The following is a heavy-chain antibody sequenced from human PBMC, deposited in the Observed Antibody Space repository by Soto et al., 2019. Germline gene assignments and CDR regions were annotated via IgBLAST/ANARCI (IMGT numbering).Heavy chain of an antibody. CDR2: ISAYNGNT. CDR1: GYTFTSYG. CDR3: ARDGPASDYSNYSHYYYGMDV. V-gene: IGHV1-18*01. J-gene: IGHJ6*02. Sequence: ASVKVSCKASGYTFTSYGISWVRQAPGQGLEWMGWISAYNGNTNYAQKLQGRVTMTTETSTSTAYMELRSLRSDDTAVYYCARDGPASDYSNYSHYYYGMDVWGQGTTVTVSS. D-gene: IGHD4-4*01.